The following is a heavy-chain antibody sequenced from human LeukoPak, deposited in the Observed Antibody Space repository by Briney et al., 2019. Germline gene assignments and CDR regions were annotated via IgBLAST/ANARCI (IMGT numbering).Heavy chain of an antibody. J-gene: IGHJ3*02. V-gene: IGHV5-51*01. D-gene: IGHD3-10*01. CDR3: ARRSGSDALDI. CDR1: GYSFISYW. Sequence: PGESLKISCKGSGYSFISYWIAWVRQMPGKGLEWMGIIYPGDSYTTYSPSFQGQVTISADKSISTAYLQWRSLKASDTATYYCARRSGSDALDIWGQGTMVTVSS. CDR2: IYPGDSYT.